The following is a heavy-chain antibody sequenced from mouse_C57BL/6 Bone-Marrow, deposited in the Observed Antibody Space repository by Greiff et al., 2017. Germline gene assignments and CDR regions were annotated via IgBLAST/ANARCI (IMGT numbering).Heavy chain of an antibody. Sequence: VQLVESGAELVRPGTSVKMSCKASGYTFTNYWIGWAKQRPGHGLEWIGDIYPGGGYTNYNEKFKGKATLTADKSSSTAYMQFSSLTSEDSAIYYCARYALYGNYDDWGQGTTLTVSS. CDR2: IYPGGGYT. J-gene: IGHJ2*01. D-gene: IGHD2-1*01. CDR3: ARYALYGNYDD. CDR1: GYTFTNYW. V-gene: IGHV1-63*01.